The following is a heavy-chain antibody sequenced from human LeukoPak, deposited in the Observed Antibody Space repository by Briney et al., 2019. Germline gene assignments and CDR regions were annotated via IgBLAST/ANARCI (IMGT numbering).Heavy chain of an antibody. CDR1: GGTFSSYA. D-gene: IGHD3-10*01. V-gene: IGHV1-69*13. CDR3: ARGCYYGSGSYYCPRYFQH. CDR2: IIPIFGTA. J-gene: IGHJ1*01. Sequence: SVKVSCKASGGTFSSYAISWVRQAPGQGLEWMGGIIPIFGTANYAQKFQGRVTITADESTSTAYMELSSLRSEDTAAYCCARGCYYGSGSYYCPRYFQHWGQGTLVTVSS.